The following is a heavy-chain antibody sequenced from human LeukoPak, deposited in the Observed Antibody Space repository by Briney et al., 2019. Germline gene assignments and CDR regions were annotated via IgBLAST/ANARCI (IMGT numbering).Heavy chain of an antibody. J-gene: IGHJ4*02. V-gene: IGHV3-73*01. CDR3: TGHTIAAAGTAGDY. CDR1: GFTFSGSA. CDR2: RSKANSYAT. Sequence: GGSLRLSCAASGFTFSGSAIHWVRQASGKGLEWVGRRSKANSYATAYAASVKGRFTISRDDSKNTAYLQMNSLKSEDTAVYYCTGHTIAAAGTAGDYWGQGTLVTVSS. D-gene: IGHD6-13*01.